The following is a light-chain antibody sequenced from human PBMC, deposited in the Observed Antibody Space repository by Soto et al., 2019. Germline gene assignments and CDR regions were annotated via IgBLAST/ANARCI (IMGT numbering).Light chain of an antibody. CDR3: QQSYSTPWT. Sequence: DIQMTQSPSSLSASVGDRVTITCRASQSISSYLNWYQQKPGKAPKLLIYAASILQSGVPSRFSGSGSGTDFTLTISSVQPEDFATYFCQQSYSTPWTFGQGTKGDIK. V-gene: IGKV1-39*01. CDR2: AAS. J-gene: IGKJ1*01. CDR1: QSISSY.